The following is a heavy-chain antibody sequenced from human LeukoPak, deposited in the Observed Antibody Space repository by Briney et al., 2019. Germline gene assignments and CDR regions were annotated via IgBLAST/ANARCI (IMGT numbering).Heavy chain of an antibody. CDR1: GYTFTSYY. CDR3: ARGVEGIAVAGLDDAFDI. Sequence: ASVKVSCKASGYTFTSYYMHWVRQAPGLGLEWMGIINPSGGSTSYAQKFQGRVTMTRDTSTSTVYMELSSLRSEDTAVYYCARGVEGIAVAGLDDAFDIWGQGTMVTVSS. V-gene: IGHV1-46*01. J-gene: IGHJ3*02. CDR2: INPSGGST. D-gene: IGHD6-19*01.